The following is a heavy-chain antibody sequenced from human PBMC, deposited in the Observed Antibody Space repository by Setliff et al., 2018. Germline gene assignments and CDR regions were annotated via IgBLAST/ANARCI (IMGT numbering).Heavy chain of an antibody. CDR3: GRDVRYYYGSGSYYNDWFDP. CDR2: IYYSGST. J-gene: IGHJ5*02. Sequence: PSETLSLTCTVSGGSISSHYWSWIRQPPGKGLEWIGYIYYSGSTNYNPSLKSRVTISADTSKNQFSLRLSSVTAADTAMYYCGRDVRYYYGSGSYYNDWFDPWGQGTLVTVSS. V-gene: IGHV4-59*11. CDR1: GGSISSHY. D-gene: IGHD3-10*01.